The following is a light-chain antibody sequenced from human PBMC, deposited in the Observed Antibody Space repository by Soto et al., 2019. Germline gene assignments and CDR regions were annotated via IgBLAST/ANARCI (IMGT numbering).Light chain of an antibody. CDR1: QSISSW. J-gene: IGKJ1*01. CDR2: KAS. Sequence: DIQMTQSPSTLSASVGDRVTITCRASQSISSWLAWYQQKPGKAPKLLIYKASSVASGVPSRFSGSGSGTEFTLTISRLEPDDFANYDCQQYNSYWTFGQGTKVEIK. V-gene: IGKV1-5*03. CDR3: QQYNSYWT.